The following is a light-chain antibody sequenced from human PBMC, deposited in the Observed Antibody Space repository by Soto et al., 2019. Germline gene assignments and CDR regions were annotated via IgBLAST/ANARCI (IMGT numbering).Light chain of an antibody. J-gene: IGLJ1*01. CDR1: SSNIGNNY. V-gene: IGLV1-51*01. CDR2: DNN. CDR3: GTWDSSLSVHV. Sequence: QSVLTQPPSVSAAPGQQVTISCSGSSSNIGNNYVSWYQQVPGTAPKLLIYDNNKRPSVNPDRFSGSKSGTSATLGISGLQTGDEADYYCGTWDSSLSVHVFGTGTKVTVL.